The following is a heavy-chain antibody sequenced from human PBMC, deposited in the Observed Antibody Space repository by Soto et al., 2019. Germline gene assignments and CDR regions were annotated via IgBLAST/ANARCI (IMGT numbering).Heavy chain of an antibody. CDR2: IYPCDSDT. J-gene: IGHJ4*02. CDR3: ARKNDFWSGYHFDY. D-gene: IGHD3-3*01. CDR1: GYSFTSYW. V-gene: IGHV5-51*01. Sequence: GEALKSSCQCYGYSFTSYWIGWVRQRPWKGLEWMGIIYPCDSDTRYRPSFQGQVTISADKSISTAYLQWSSLKASDTAMYYCARKNDFWSGYHFDYWGQGTLVPVSS.